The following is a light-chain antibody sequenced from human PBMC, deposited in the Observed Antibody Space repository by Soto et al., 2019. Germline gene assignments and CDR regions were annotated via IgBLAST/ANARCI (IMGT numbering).Light chain of an antibody. V-gene: IGKV1-5*03. CDR2: KAS. CDR3: QQYNAYPWK. J-gene: IGKJ1*01. CDR1: QTISIW. Sequence: DIQMTQSPSTLSGSVVDRVTITCRASQTISIWLAWYQQKPGKAPKLLIYKASTLESGVPSNFSGSGSGTEFSLTISSLQPEDFATYYCQQYNAYPWKFGQGTKVDIK.